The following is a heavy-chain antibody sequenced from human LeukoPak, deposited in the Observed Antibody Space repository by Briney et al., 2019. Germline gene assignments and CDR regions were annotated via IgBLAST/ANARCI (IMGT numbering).Heavy chain of an antibody. J-gene: IGHJ5*02. V-gene: IGHV4-59*01. Sequence: PSETLSLTCTVSGGSISRYYWSWIRQPPGKGLEWIGYIYYSGATNYNPSLKSRLTISVDTSKNRFSLSLSSVTAADTAVYYCAREQQLGLNWFDPWGQGTLVTVSS. D-gene: IGHD6-13*01. CDR2: IYYSGAT. CDR1: GGSISRYY. CDR3: AREQQLGLNWFDP.